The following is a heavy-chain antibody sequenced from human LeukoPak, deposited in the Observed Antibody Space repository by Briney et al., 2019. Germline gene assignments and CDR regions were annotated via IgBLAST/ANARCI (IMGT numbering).Heavy chain of an antibody. CDR1: GYTLTELS. CDR2: FDPEDGET. D-gene: IGHD1-20*01. J-gene: IGHJ6*03. CDR3: ATDSRLYNWNDYYMDV. Sequence: EASVKVSCKVSGYTLTELSMHWVRQAPGKGLEWMGGFDPEDGETIYAQKFQGRVTMTEDTSTDTAYMELSSLRSEDTAVYYRATDSRLYNWNDYYMDVWGKGTTVTVSS. V-gene: IGHV1-24*01.